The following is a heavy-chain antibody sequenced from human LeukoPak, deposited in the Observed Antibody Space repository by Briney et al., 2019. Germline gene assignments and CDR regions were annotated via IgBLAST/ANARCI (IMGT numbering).Heavy chain of an antibody. CDR3: ARGLVPSNEDAFDI. CDR2: INHSGST. Sequence: KPSETLSLTCAVYGGSFSGYYWSWIRQPPGKGLEWIGEINHSGSTNYNPSLKSRVTISVDTSKNQFSLKLSSVTAADTAVYYCARGLVPSNEDAFDIWGQGTMVTVSS. CDR1: GGSFSGYY. D-gene: IGHD2-8*01. J-gene: IGHJ3*02. V-gene: IGHV4-34*01.